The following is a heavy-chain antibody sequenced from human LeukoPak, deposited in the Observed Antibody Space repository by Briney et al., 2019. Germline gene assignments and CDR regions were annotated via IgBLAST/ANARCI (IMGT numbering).Heavy chain of an antibody. D-gene: IGHD3-22*01. V-gene: IGHV4-34*01. CDR3: ARRFDYYDSSGVDY. J-gene: IGHJ4*02. Sequence: SETLSLTCAVYGGSFSGYYWSWIRQPPGKGLEWIGEINHSGSTNYNPSLKSRVTISVDTSKNQFSLKLSSVTAADTAVYYCARRFDYYDSSGVDYWGQGTLVTVSS. CDR1: GGSFSGYY. CDR2: INHSGST.